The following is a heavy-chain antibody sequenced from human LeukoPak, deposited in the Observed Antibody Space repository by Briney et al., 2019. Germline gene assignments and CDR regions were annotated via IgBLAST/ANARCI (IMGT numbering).Heavy chain of an antibody. V-gene: IGHV3-74*01. J-gene: IGHJ4*02. Sequence: GGSLRLSCAASGFTFSSYWMHWVRQAPGKGLVWVSRINTDGSSTSYADSVKGRFTISRDNAKNTLYLQTNSLRAEDTAVYYCARSSGATYYDFWSGYSYYFDYWGQGTLVTVSS. CDR3: ARSSGATYYDFWSGYSYYFDY. D-gene: IGHD3-3*01. CDR1: GFTFSSYW. CDR2: INTDGSST.